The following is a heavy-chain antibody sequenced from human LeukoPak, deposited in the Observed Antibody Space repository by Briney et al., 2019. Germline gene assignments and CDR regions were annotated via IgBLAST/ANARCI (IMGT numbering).Heavy chain of an antibody. Sequence: SETLSLTCTVSGGSISSYYWSWIRQPPGKGLEWIGYIYYSGSTNYNPSLKSRVTISVDTSKNQFSPKLSSVTAADTAVYYCARGGGWELTYYYYYMDVWGKGTTVTVSS. D-gene: IGHD1-26*01. J-gene: IGHJ6*03. CDR1: GGSISSYY. CDR2: IYYSGST. CDR3: ARGGGWELTYYYYYMDV. V-gene: IGHV4-59*01.